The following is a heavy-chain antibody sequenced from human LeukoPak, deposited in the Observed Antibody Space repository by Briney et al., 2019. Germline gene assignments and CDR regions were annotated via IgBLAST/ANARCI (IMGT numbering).Heavy chain of an antibody. CDR2: ISSSGSTI. D-gene: IGHD2-2*01. Sequence: GGSLRLSCAASGFTFSSYEMNWARQAPGKGLEWVSYISSSGSTIYYADSVKGRFTISRDNAKNSLYLQMNSLRAEDTAVYYCARDQRDKSWAMPKPYWGQGTLVTVSS. CDR1: GFTFSSYE. J-gene: IGHJ4*02. V-gene: IGHV3-48*03. CDR3: ARDQRDKSWAMPKPY.